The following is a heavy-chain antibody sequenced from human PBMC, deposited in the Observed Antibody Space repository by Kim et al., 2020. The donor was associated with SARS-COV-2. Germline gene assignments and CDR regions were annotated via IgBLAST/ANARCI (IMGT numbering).Heavy chain of an antibody. CDR1: GFTFSTCG. CDR3: AKDFRRQEWFYYGMDV. V-gene: IGHV3-30*18. Sequence: GGSLRLSCAASGFTFSTCGIHWVRQAPGKGLEWVALISFDGSYKYYADSVKGRFTISRDSSKNTLYLQMNSLRGEDTAVYYCAKDFRRQEWFYYGMDVWG. D-gene: IGHD3-3*01. J-gene: IGHJ6*01. CDR2: ISFDGSYK.